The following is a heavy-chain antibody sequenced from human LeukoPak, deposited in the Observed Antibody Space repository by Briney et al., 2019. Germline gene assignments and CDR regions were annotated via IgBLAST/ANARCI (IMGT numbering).Heavy chain of an antibody. CDR3: AGSYGDYAPNDY. D-gene: IGHD4-17*01. Sequence: SETLSLTCTVSGGPISSYYWSWIRQPPGKGLEWIGYIYYSGSTNYNPSLKSRVTISVDTSKNQFSLKLSSVTAADTAVYYCAGSYGDYAPNDYWGQGTLVTVSS. CDR1: GGPISSYY. CDR2: IYYSGST. J-gene: IGHJ4*02. V-gene: IGHV4-59*08.